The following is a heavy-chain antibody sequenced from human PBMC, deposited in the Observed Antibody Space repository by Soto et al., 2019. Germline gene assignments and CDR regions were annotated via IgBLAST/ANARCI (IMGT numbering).Heavy chain of an antibody. J-gene: IGHJ5*02. CDR1: CGSINSSSYF. CDR2: IYYSGST. CDR3: ARHYSSGSRNWFDP. V-gene: IGHV4-39*01. D-gene: IGHD6-19*01. Sequence: SLTCSVSCGSINSSSYFWGWVRQPPGKGLEWIGSIYYSGSTYYNPSLRSRVTISVDTSKNQFSLKLSSVTAADTAVFYCARHYSSGSRNWFDPWGQGTLVTVS.